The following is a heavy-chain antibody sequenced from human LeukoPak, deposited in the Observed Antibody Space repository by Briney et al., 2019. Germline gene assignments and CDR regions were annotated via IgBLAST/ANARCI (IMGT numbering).Heavy chain of an antibody. D-gene: IGHD4-17*01. J-gene: IGHJ4*02. CDR1: GASINTNNYY. CDR2: IYDSGST. Sequence: PSETLSLTCTVSGASINTNNYYWGWIRQPPGKGLEWIGSIYDSGSTYCNPSLRSRVSISIDTSKNRFSLNLNSVTAADTAVYYCTRVANGDYFDFWGQGTLVTVSS. CDR3: TRVANGDYFDF. V-gene: IGHV4-39*02.